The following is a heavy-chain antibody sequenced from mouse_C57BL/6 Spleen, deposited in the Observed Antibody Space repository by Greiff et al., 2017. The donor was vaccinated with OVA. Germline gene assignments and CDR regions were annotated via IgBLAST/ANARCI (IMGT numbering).Heavy chain of an antibody. CDR2: ISYDGSN. Sequence: EVKLMESGPGLVKPSQSLSLTCSVTGYSITSGYYWTWIRQFPGNKLEWMGYISYDGSNNYNPSLKNRISITRDTSKNQFFLKLNSVTTEDTATYYCASCYGSTWYFDVWGTGTTVTVSS. CDR3: ASCYGSTWYFDV. J-gene: IGHJ1*03. D-gene: IGHD1-1*01. CDR1: GYSITSGYY. V-gene: IGHV3-6*01.